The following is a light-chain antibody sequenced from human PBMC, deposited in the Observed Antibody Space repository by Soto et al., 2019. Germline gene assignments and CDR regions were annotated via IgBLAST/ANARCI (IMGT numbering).Light chain of an antibody. CDR1: QDISNY. V-gene: IGKV1-33*01. CDR3: QQYDNLPPRLT. J-gene: IGKJ4*01. Sequence: DIQMPQSPSSLSASVGDRVPITCQASQDISNYLNWYQQKPGKAPKLLIYDASNWETGVPSRCSGSGSGTDFTFTISSLQPEDIATYYCQQYDNLPPRLTFGGGTKVEIK. CDR2: DAS.